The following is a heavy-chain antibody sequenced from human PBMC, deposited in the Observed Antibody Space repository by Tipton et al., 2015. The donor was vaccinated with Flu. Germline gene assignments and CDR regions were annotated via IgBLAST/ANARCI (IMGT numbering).Heavy chain of an antibody. CDR1: GGSISSSSDY. Sequence: TLSLTCNVSGGSISSSSDYWGWIRQPPGKGLEWIGTIYSSGSTYFNPSLKSRVTISVDTSKNQFSLKLSSVTAADTAVYYCARAHYDSRGYYYGVLDYWGQGTLVTVSS. V-gene: IGHV4-39*07. J-gene: IGHJ4*02. CDR2: IYSSGST. D-gene: IGHD3-22*01. CDR3: ARAHYDSRGYYYGVLDY.